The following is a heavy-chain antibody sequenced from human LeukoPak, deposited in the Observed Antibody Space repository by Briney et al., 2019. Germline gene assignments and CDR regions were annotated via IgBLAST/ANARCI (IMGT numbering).Heavy chain of an antibody. J-gene: IGHJ6*03. CDR1: GYTFTSYA. Sequence: ASVKVSCKASGYTFTSYAMNWVRQAPGQGLEWMGWINTNTGNPTYVQGFTGRFVFSLDTSVSTAYLQISSLKAEDTAVYYCARDYPPYKRRFLEWFPVNYYYYMDVWGKGTTVTVSS. V-gene: IGHV7-4-1*02. D-gene: IGHD3-3*01. CDR2: INTNTGNP. CDR3: ARDYPPYKRRFLEWFPVNYYYYMDV.